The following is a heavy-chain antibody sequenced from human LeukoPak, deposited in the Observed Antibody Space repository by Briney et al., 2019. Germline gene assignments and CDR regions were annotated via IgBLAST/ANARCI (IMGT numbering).Heavy chain of an antibody. CDR3: ARGSIAAAGYYYYMDV. CDR1: GYSISSGYY. J-gene: IGHJ6*03. D-gene: IGHD6-13*01. V-gene: IGHV4-38-2*02. CDR2: IYHSGST. Sequence: PSETLSLTCTVSGYSISSGYYWGWIRQPPGKGLEWIGSIYHSGSTYYNPSLKSRVTISVDTSKNQFSLKLSSVTAADTAVYYCARGSIAAAGYYYYMDVWGKGTTVTVSS.